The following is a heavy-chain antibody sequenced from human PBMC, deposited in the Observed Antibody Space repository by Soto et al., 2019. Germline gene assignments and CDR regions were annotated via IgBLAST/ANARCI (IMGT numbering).Heavy chain of an antibody. CDR2: IKQDGSEK. CDR3: ARGCQYFDWDRHYYYYYYMDV. Sequence: GGSLRLSCAASGFTFSSYWMSWVRQAPGKGLEWVANIKQDGSEKYYVDSVKGRFTISRDNAKNSLYLQMNSLRAEDTAVYYCARGCQYFDWDRHYYYYYYMDVWGKGTTVTVSS. CDR1: GFTFSSYW. D-gene: IGHD3-9*01. V-gene: IGHV3-7*01. J-gene: IGHJ6*03.